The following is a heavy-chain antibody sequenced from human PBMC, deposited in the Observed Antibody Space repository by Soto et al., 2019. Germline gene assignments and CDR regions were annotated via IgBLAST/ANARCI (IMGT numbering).Heavy chain of an antibody. V-gene: IGHV4-61*01. J-gene: IGHJ4*02. CDR1: GDSFSSGSHY. CDR3: ATGSGYRSGYFFDF. CDR2: IYYTGST. Sequence: SETLSLTCTVSGDSFSSGSHYWSWIRQPPGKGLEWIGYIYYTGSTEYHPSLESRVTISVDSSQRQFSLKLTSATAADTAVYYCATGSGYRSGYFFDFWGQGALVTVSS. D-gene: IGHD5-18*01.